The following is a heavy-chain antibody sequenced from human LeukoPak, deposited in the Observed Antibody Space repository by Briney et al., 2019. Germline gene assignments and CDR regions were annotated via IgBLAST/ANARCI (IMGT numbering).Heavy chain of an antibody. CDR3: ARGPHSSGYYGHYFDY. V-gene: IGHV3-48*03. J-gene: IGHJ4*02. CDR1: GFNLNSYE. D-gene: IGHD3-22*01. CDR2: ISGSGSTI. Sequence: GGSLRLSCAASGFNLNSYEMNWVRRAPGKGLEWVSYISGSGSTIYYADSVKGRFTISRDNAKNSLYLQMNSLRAEDTAVYYCARGPHSSGYYGHYFDYWGQGTLVTVSS.